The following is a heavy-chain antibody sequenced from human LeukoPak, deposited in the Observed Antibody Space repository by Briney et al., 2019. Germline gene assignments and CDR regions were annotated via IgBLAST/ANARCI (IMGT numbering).Heavy chain of an antibody. J-gene: IGHJ2*01. CDR3: VREPAYTGTWWYPDL. CDR2: IDPAGNT. V-gene: IGHV3-13*01. D-gene: IGHD3-16*01. CDR1: GFTFSNYD. Sequence: GGSPRLSCVASGFTFSNYDMHWVRQPTGKGLEWIPAIDPAGNTYYSDSVKGRVTISRENAKSSLFLQMNSLRAADTAVYYCVREPAYTGTWWYPDLWGRGTLVTVSS.